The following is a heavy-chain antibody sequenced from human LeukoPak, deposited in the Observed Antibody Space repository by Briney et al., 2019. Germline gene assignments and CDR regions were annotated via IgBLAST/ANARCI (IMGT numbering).Heavy chain of an antibody. Sequence: ASVKVSCKASGYTFTSYGISWVRQAPGQGLEWMGWISAYNGNTNYAQKLQGRVTMTTDTSTSTAYMELRSLRSDDTAVYYCARGCGVLRYFDWCTAIDYWGQGTLVTVSS. V-gene: IGHV1-18*01. D-gene: IGHD3-9*01. CDR1: GYTFTSYG. J-gene: IGHJ4*02. CDR3: ARGCGVLRYFDWCTAIDY. CDR2: ISAYNGNT.